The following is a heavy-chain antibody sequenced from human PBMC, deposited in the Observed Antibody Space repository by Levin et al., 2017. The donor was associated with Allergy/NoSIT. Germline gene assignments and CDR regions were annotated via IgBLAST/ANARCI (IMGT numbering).Heavy chain of an antibody. CDR3: VRDVRRITSFGVVIPRFDP. V-gene: IGHV4-34*01. CDR1: GAPFSGFY. CDR2: VKHSGSP. Sequence: PGGSLRLSCAVYGAPFSGFYWTWIRQSPGKGLEWIGEVKHSGSPSYNPSLKSRVTISVDTSKNQFSLNLSSVTAADTAVYYCVRDVRRITSFGVVIPRFDPWGQGTLVTVSS. D-gene: IGHD3-3*01. J-gene: IGHJ5*02.